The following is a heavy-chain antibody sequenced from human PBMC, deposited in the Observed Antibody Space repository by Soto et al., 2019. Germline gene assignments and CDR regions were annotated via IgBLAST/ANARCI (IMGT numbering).Heavy chain of an antibody. V-gene: IGHV3-23*01. CDR3: ATGQGIFGVVTHLVGVRETSC. D-gene: IGHD3-3*01. Sequence: EVQLLESGGGLVQPGGSLRLSCAASGFTFSSYAMSWVRQAPGKGLEWVSAISGSGGSTYYADSVKGRFTISRDNSKNTLYLQMNGLRAEDTAVYYCATGQGIFGVVTHLVGVRETSCGGQGTLVTVSS. CDR2: ISGSGGST. J-gene: IGHJ4*02. CDR1: GFTFSSYA.